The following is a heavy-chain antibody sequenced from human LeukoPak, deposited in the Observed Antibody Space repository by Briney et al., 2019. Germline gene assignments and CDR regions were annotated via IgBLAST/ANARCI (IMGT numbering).Heavy chain of an antibody. CDR1: GYPFTGYY. Sequence: ASVKASCKASGYPFTGYYMLWARQAPGQGLEWRGWINPNSGGTNYAQKFQGGVTMTRDTSISTAYMELSRLRSDDTAVYYCARGDVHYCYYMDVWGKGTTVTISS. CDR2: INPNSGGT. V-gene: IGHV1-2*02. CDR3: ARGDVHYCYYMDV. J-gene: IGHJ6*03. D-gene: IGHD6-6*01.